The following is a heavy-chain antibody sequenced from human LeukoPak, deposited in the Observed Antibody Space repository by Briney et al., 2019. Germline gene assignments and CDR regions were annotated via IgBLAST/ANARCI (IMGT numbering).Heavy chain of an antibody. V-gene: IGHV4-39*01. Sequence: KSSETLSLTCTVSGGSISSGGYYWSWIRQHPGKGLEWIGYIYYSGSTYYNPSLKSRVTISVDTSKNQFSLKLSSVTTADTAVYYCARHGDIVVVPAANYWFDPWGQGTLDTVSS. J-gene: IGHJ5*02. CDR3: ARHGDIVVVPAANYWFDP. D-gene: IGHD2-2*01. CDR1: GGSISSGGYY. CDR2: IYYSGST.